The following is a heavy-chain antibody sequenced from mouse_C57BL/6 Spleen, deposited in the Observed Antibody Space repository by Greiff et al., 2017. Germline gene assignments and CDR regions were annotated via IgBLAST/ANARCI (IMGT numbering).Heavy chain of an antibody. D-gene: IGHD1-1*01. V-gene: IGHV1-22*01. CDR1: GYTFTDYN. CDR2: INPNNGGT. CDR3: ARAPYYGSSGYYFDY. J-gene: IGHJ2*01. Sequence: EVQLVESGPELVKPGASVKMSCKASGYTFTDYNMHWVKQSHGKSLEWIGYINPNNGGTSYNQKFKGKATLTVNKSSSTAYMELRSLTSEDSAVYYCARAPYYGSSGYYFDYWGQGTTLTVSS.